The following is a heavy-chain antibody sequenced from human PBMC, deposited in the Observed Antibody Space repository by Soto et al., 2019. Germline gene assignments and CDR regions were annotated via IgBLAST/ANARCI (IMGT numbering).Heavy chain of an antibody. CDR2: IYHSGST. CDR3: ARMSGTYYVPDY. V-gene: IGHV4-31*03. Sequence: QVQLQESGPRLVEASQTLSLTCTVSNGSITSSGYYWSWIRQPPGKRLEWIGYIYHSGSTFYSSSLQSRLTMSVDTSKNQFSLTLSSVTAADTAVYHCARMSGTYYVPDYWGQGTLVTVSS. CDR1: NGSITSSGYY. D-gene: IGHD1-26*01. J-gene: IGHJ4*02.